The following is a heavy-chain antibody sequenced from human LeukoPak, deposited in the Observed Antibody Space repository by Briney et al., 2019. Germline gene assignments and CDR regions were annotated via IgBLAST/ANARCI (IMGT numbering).Heavy chain of an antibody. V-gene: IGHV3-23*01. CDR1: GFPFSSYT. J-gene: IGHJ6*02. Sequence: GGSLRLSCAASGFPFSSYTMTWGRQAPGTGLEWVSAISASGDSTYYADSVKGRFTISRDNSKNTLYLQMNSLTTEDTAVYYCARDQRPYYFYGLDVWGQGTTVTVS. CDR2: ISASGDST. CDR3: ARDQRPYYFYGLDV. D-gene: IGHD5-24*01.